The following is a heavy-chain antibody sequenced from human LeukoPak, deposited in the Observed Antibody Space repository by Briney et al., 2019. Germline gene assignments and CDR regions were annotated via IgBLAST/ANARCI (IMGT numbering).Heavy chain of an antibody. CDR3: ARGRGIVGPTPYLGRYVDY. J-gene: IGHJ4*02. Sequence: PSETLSLTCAVCGGSFSGYYWIWLRQPPGKGLEWIGEINHSGSTNYNPSLKSRVTISVDTSKNQFSLKLSSVTAADTAVYYCARGRGIVGPTPYLGRYVDYWGQGTLVTVSS. V-gene: IGHV4-34*01. CDR2: INHSGST. D-gene: IGHD1-26*01. CDR1: GGSFSGYY.